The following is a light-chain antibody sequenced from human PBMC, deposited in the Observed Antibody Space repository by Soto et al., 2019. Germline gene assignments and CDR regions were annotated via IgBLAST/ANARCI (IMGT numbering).Light chain of an antibody. Sequence: EIVLTQSPGTLSLSPGERATLSCRASQRVSSNSLAWYQHKPGQAPRLFIYGASSRATGIPDRFSGSGSGADFTLTISRLEPEDFAVYYCQQYGSLPYTFGQGIKLEIK. CDR2: GAS. V-gene: IGKV3-20*01. CDR3: QQYGSLPYT. J-gene: IGKJ2*01. CDR1: QRVSSNS.